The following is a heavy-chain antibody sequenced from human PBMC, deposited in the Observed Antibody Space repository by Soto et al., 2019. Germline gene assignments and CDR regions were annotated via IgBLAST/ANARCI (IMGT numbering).Heavy chain of an antibody. D-gene: IGHD1-1*01. V-gene: IGHV5-51*01. CDR1: GYSFTRYW. CDR3: ARTEYVYIGTSYTWFDS. Sequence: GESLKISCKASGYSFTRYWICWVRQMPVKGLEFMGIIDPAYSDTRYSPSFQGQVTISVYNSISTSYLQLSSLKASDTAMYYCARTEYVYIGTSYTWFDSWGQGTLVTVSS. CDR2: IDPAYSDT. J-gene: IGHJ5*01.